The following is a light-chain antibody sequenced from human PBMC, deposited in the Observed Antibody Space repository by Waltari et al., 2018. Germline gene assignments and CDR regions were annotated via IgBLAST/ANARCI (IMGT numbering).Light chain of an antibody. CDR1: SSDVGGYNY. CDR2: DVS. Sequence: QSALTQPASVSGSPGQSLTISCTGTSSDVGGYNYVPWYQQHPGKAPKLMIYDVSNWPSGVSNRFSGSKSGNTASLTISGLQAEDEADYYCSSYTSSSTLLFGGGTKLTVL. J-gene: IGLJ3*02. V-gene: IGLV2-14*01. CDR3: SSYTSSSTLL.